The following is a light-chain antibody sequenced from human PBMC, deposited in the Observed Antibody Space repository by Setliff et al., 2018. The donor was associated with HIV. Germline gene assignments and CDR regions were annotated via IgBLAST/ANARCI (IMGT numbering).Light chain of an antibody. Sequence: QSALTQPASVSGSPGQSITISCTGTSSDVGRYNLVSWYQQHPGKAPKRMIYDVSKRPSGVSNRFSGSKSGNTASLTISGLQAEDESDYFCCSYAGGSTYVFGTGTKVTVL. CDR3: CSYAGGSTYV. V-gene: IGLV2-23*02. CDR1: SSDVGRYNL. CDR2: DVS. J-gene: IGLJ1*01.